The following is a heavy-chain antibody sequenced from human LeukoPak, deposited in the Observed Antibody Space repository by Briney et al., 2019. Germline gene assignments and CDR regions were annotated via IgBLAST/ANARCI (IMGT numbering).Heavy chain of an antibody. V-gene: IGHV4-34*01. CDR1: GGSFSGNY. CDR3: ARGTGYPLIG. D-gene: IGHD3-22*01. J-gene: IGHJ4*02. Sequence: SETLSLTCGVYGGSFSGNYWSWIRQPPGKGLEWIGEINHSGSTNYNPSLKSRVTISVDTSKNQFSLKLSSVTAADTAVYYCARGTGYPLIGWGQGTLVTVSS. CDR2: INHSGST.